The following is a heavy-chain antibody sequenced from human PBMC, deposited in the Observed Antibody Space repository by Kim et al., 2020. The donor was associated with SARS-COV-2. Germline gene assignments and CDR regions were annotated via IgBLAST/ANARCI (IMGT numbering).Heavy chain of an antibody. Sequence: GGSLRLSCAASGFTFSSYAMHWVRQAPGKGLEWVAVIWYDGSNKYYADSVKGRFTISRDNSKNTLYLQMNSLRAEDTAVYYCAKVYRDSGYAWDYYFDYWGQGTLVTVSS. J-gene: IGHJ4*02. D-gene: IGHD5-12*01. CDR3: AKVYRDSGYAWDYYFDY. CDR1: GFTFSSYA. V-gene: IGHV3-33*06. CDR2: IWYDGSNK.